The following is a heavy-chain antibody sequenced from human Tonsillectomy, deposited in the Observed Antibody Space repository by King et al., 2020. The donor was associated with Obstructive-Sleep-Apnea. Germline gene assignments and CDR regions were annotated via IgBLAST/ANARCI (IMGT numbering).Heavy chain of an antibody. D-gene: IGHD2-2*02. V-gene: IGHV3-64D*09. Sequence: VQLVESGGGLVQPGGSLRLSCSASGFTFSSYAMHWVRQAPGKGLEYVSAISSNGGSTYYADSVKGRFTISRDNSKNTLYLQMSSLGAEDTAVYYCVKGYCSSTSCHSFYYYYGMDVWGQGTTVTVSS. CDR3: VKGYCSSTSCHSFYYYYGMDV. J-gene: IGHJ6*02. CDR1: GFTFSSYA. CDR2: ISSNGGST.